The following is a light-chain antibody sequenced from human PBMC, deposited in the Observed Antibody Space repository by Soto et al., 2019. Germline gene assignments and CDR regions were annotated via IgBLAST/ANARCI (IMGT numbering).Light chain of an antibody. CDR3: QQYGTSSWT. CDR2: GTS. Sequence: ETVLTQSPCTLPLSQGERATLSCRASQSVSSSYLAWYQQKPGQAPRLLIYGTSSRATGVPDRFSGSGSGTDFTLTISRLKPDDFAVYYCQQYGTSSWTFGQGTKVDIK. CDR1: QSVSSSY. J-gene: IGKJ1*01. V-gene: IGKV3-20*01.